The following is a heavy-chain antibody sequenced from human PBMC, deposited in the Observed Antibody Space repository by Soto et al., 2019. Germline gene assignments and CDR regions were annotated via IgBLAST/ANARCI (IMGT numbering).Heavy chain of an antibody. CDR1: GFTFTDYA. D-gene: IGHD1-1*01. Sequence: EVQLLQSGGGLVQPGGSLRVSCAASGFTFTDYAMTWIRQAPGKGLEWVSAISSRGTNTYYADSVTGRFTVSRDNSKNTLYLQRDSLRAEDTAVYYCAKGAAGRTNDYGDYWGQGTLVTVSS. V-gene: IGHV3-23*01. CDR3: AKGAAGRTNDYGDY. CDR2: ISSRGTNT. J-gene: IGHJ4*02.